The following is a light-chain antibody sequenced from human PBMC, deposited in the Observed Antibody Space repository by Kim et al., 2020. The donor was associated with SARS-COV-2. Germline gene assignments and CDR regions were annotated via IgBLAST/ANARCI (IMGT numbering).Light chain of an antibody. J-gene: IGLJ2*01. V-gene: IGLV3-21*04. CDR1: NFGTNI. Sequence: SYELTQPPSVSVAPGKTARITCDGDNFGTNIVHWYQQKPGQAPVLVMSYDSDRPSGIPERFSGSNSGNTATLTIARVEAGDEADYYCQLWDIRSDHVLFGGGTQLTVL. CDR3: QLWDIRSDHVL. CDR2: YDS.